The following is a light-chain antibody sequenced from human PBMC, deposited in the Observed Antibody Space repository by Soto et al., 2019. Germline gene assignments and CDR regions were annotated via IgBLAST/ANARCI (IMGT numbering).Light chain of an antibody. CDR2: DVS. CDR1: SSDVGGYNY. V-gene: IGLV2-11*01. CDR3: CSYAGSNTYV. J-gene: IGLJ1*01. Sequence: QSVLTQPRSVSGSPGQSGAISCTGTSSDVGGYNYVSWYQQRPGKAPKLMIYDVSKRPSGVPDRFSGSKSGNTASLTISGLQAEDEADYYCCSYAGSNTYVLGTGTKVTVL.